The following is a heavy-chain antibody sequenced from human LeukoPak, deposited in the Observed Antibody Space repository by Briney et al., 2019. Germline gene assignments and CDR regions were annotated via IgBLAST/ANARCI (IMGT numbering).Heavy chain of an antibody. Sequence: PGGSLRLSCAASGFTFSNYAMSWVRQAPGKGLEWVSGISGSGGSTYYADSVKGRFTISRDNPKNTLYLQLNSQRAEDTAVYYCAKSREYGGRTTVLGVVDVWGKGTTVTVSS. V-gene: IGHV3-23*01. CDR1: GFTFSNYA. J-gene: IGHJ6*04. D-gene: IGHD2/OR15-2a*01. CDR3: AKSREYGGRTTVLGVVDV. CDR2: ISGSGGST.